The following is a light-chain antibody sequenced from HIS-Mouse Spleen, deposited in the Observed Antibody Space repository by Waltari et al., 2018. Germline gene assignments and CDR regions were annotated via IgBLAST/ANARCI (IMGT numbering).Light chain of an antibody. CDR3: YSTDSSGNHRV. CDR1: ALPKKY. J-gene: IGLJ2*01. Sequence: SYDPTPPPPVSVSPRQTARITSPGDALPKKYASWYQQKSGQAPVLVLYEDSKRPSGIPERFSGSSSGTMATLTISGAQVEDEADYYCYSTDSSGNHRVFGGGTKLTVL. CDR2: EDS. V-gene: IGLV3-10*01.